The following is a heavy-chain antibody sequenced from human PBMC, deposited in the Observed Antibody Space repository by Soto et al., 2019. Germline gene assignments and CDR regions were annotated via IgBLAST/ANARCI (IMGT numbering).Heavy chain of an antibody. CDR1: GGTFSSYT. V-gene: IGHV1-69*02. Sequence: QVQLVQSGAEVKKPGSSVKVSCKASGGTFSSYTISWVRQAPRQGLEWMGRIIPILGIANYAQKFQGRVTITADKSTSTAYMELSSLRSEDTAVYYCARGPYGSGSYYDWFDPWGQGTLVTVSS. CDR3: ARGPYGSGSYYDWFDP. CDR2: IIPILGIA. J-gene: IGHJ5*02. D-gene: IGHD3-10*01.